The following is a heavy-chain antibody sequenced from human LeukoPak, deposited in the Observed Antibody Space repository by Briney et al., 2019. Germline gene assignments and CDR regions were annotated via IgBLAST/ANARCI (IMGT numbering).Heavy chain of an antibody. D-gene: IGHD2-2*01. J-gene: IGHJ6*03. Sequence: PSETLSLTCTVSGGSISSGDYYWSWIRQHPGKGLEWIGYIYYSGSTYYNPSLKSRVTISVDTSKNQFSLKLSSVTAADTAVYYCARTGLVVVPAAPDYYYYYMDVWGKGTTVTVSS. V-gene: IGHV4-31*03. CDR3: ARTGLVVVPAAPDYYYYYMDV. CDR2: IYYSGST. CDR1: GGSISSGDYY.